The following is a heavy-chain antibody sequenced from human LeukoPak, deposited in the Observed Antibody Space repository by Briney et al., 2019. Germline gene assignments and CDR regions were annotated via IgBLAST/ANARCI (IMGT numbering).Heavy chain of an antibody. CDR3: ARGTPYFDY. CDR1: GDSVSINSAT. J-gene: IGHJ4*02. V-gene: IGHV6-1*01. D-gene: IGHD2-15*01. Sequence: SPTLSLTSAISGDSVSINSATWNWIRQSPSRGLEWLGRAYYRSKWCYDYEISVKSRITINPDTSKNQFSLQLNSVTPEDSAVYYCARGTPYFDYWGLGTLVTVSS. CDR2: AYYRSKWCY.